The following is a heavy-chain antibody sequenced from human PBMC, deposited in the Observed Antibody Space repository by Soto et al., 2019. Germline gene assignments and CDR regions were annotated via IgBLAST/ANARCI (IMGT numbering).Heavy chain of an antibody. Sequence: QVQLVESGGGVVQPGRSLRLSCAASGFTFSSYPMHWVRQAPGKGLEWVAVISYDESNKYYADSVKGRFTISRDNSKITLYRQKNSLRAEDTAVYYCASPSAYGMDVWGQGTTVTVSS. CDR3: ASPSAYGMDV. CDR2: ISYDESNK. J-gene: IGHJ6*02. V-gene: IGHV3-30-3*01. CDR1: GFTFSSYP.